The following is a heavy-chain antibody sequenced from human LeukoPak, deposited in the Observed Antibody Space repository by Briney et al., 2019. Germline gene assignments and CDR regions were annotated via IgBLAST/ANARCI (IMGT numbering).Heavy chain of an antibody. CDR2: IYSGGST. CDR3: AKDVNTRYYYCYMDV. V-gene: IGHV3-66*01. Sequence: GGSLRLSCAASGFTVSSNYMSWVRQAPGKGLEWVSVIYSGGSTYYADSVKGRFTISRDNSKNTLYLQMNSLRAEDTAVYYCAKDVNTRYYYCYMDVWGKGTTVTVSS. J-gene: IGHJ6*03. D-gene: IGHD2/OR15-2a*01. CDR1: GFTVSSNY.